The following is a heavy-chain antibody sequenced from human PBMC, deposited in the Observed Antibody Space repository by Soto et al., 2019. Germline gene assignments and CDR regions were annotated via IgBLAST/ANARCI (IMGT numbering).Heavy chain of an antibody. CDR3: ARRTVTTIYYYGMDV. Sequence: ASVKVSCKASGYTFTGYYMHWVRQAPGQGLEWMGWINPNSGGTNYAQKFQGWVTMTRDTSISTAYMELSRLRSDDTAVYYCARRTVTTIYYYGMDVWGQGTTVTVSS. D-gene: IGHD4-17*01. CDR1: GYTFTGYY. CDR2: INPNSGGT. J-gene: IGHJ6*02. V-gene: IGHV1-2*04.